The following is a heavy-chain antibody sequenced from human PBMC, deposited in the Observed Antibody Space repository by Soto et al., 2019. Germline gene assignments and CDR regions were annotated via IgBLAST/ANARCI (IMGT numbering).Heavy chain of an antibody. J-gene: IGHJ4*02. CDR2: ITPVFATP. CDR3: ARGDLATFAYSDY. D-gene: IGHD5-12*01. V-gene: IGHV1-69*06. Sequence: QVQLVQSGAEVKKPGSSVKVSCKASGGTFGSSTISWVRQAPGQGLEWMGGITPVFATPEYAQKFKGRVTITADKSTSTAYMELRSLRSEDTAVYYCARGDLATFAYSDYWGQGTRVTVSS. CDR1: GGTFGSST.